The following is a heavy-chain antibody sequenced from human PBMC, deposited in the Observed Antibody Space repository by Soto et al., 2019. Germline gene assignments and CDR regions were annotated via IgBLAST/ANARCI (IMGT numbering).Heavy chain of an antibody. Sequence: PGGSLRLSCAASGFTFSSYGMHWVRRAPGKGLEWVAVIRYDGSNKYYADSVKGRFTISRDNSKNTLYLQMNSLRAEDTAVYYCAREVLGYCSGGSCYARTKYYYYYYGMDVWGQGTTVTVSS. D-gene: IGHD2-15*01. V-gene: IGHV3-33*01. CDR1: GFTFSSYG. CDR3: AREVLGYCSGGSCYARTKYYYYYYGMDV. J-gene: IGHJ6*02. CDR2: IRYDGSNK.